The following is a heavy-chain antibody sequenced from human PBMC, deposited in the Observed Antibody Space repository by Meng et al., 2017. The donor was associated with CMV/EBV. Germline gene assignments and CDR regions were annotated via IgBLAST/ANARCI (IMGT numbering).Heavy chain of an antibody. Sequence: GESLKISCAASGFTFDDYTMHWVRQAPGKGLEWVSLISWDGGSTYYADSVKGRFTIYRDNSKNSLYLQMNSLRTEDTALYYCAKDMGNPRGYYYGMDVWGQGTTVTVSS. CDR3: AKDMGNPRGYYYGMDV. CDR1: GFTFDDYT. CDR2: ISWDGGST. D-gene: IGHD7-27*01. V-gene: IGHV3-43*01. J-gene: IGHJ6*02.